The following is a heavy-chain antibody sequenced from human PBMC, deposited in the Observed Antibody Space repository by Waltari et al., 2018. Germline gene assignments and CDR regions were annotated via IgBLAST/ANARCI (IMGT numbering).Heavy chain of an antibody. CDR1: GFTFSNYW. J-gene: IGHJ4*02. V-gene: IGHV3-74*01. CDR2: INVDGRST. CDR3: TRGEINYSRFDY. D-gene: IGHD4-4*01. Sequence: EVQLVESGGDLVQPGGSLRLSCAASGFTFSNYWMHWVRQAPGKGLAWVSRINVDGRSTVYANSVAGRFTISRDNAKNTVYLEMSGLRAEDTAVYYCTRGEINYSRFDYWGQGSLVTVSS.